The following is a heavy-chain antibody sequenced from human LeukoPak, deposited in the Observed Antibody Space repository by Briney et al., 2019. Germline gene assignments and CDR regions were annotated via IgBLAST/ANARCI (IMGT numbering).Heavy chain of an antibody. Sequence: PSETLSLTCTVSGGSISSYYWSWIRQPPGKGLEWIGYIYYSGSTNYNPSLKSRGTISIDTSKNKFSLKLSSVTAADTAVYYCARDSDILTGYSLGYFDYWGQGTLVTVSS. J-gene: IGHJ4*02. CDR3: ARDSDILTGYSLGYFDY. D-gene: IGHD3-9*01. V-gene: IGHV4-59*01. CDR2: IYYSGST. CDR1: GGSISSYY.